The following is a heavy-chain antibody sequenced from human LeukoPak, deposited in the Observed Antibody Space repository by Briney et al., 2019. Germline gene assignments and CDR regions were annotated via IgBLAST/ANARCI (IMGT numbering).Heavy chain of an antibody. CDR3: ARDSAEPTLRYFDC. V-gene: IGHV3-30*02. CDR2: IRLDGRDK. Sequence: GRSLRLSCAASSFTFSSYGIHWVRQAPGKGLEWVSFIRLDGRDKYYAESVKGRFTVSTDSARNTLYLQMSSLRTEDTAVYYCARDSAEPTLRYFDCWGQGTLVIVSS. CDR1: SFTFSSYG. D-gene: IGHD1-14*01. J-gene: IGHJ4*02.